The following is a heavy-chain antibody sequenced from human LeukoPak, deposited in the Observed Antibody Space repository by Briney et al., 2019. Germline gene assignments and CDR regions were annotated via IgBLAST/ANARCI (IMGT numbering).Heavy chain of an antibody. J-gene: IGHJ3*02. Sequence: GGSLRLSCAASGFTFDASGMTWVRQAPGKGLVWVSRINSDGSRTTYADSVKGRFTISRDNAKNTLYLQMNSLRTEDTAVYYCARPETQYSSGLDGFDIWGQGTMVTVSS. CDR3: ARPETQYSSGLDGFDI. V-gene: IGHV3-74*01. CDR2: INSDGSRT. CDR1: GFTFDASG. D-gene: IGHD6-19*01.